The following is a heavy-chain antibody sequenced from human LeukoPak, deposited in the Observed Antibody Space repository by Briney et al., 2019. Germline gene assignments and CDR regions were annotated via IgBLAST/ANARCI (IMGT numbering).Heavy chain of an antibody. D-gene: IGHD1-26*01. J-gene: IGHJ4*02. CDR2: VNSDGSST. CDR3: ARGGSYSSFDY. Sequence: GGSLRLSCAASGFTFSSYWTHWVRQAPGKGLMWVSHVNSDGSSTNYADSVWGRFTISRDNAKNTLYLQMNSLRAEDTAVYYCARGGSYSSFDYWGQGTLVTVSS. CDR1: GFTFSSYW. V-gene: IGHV3-74*01.